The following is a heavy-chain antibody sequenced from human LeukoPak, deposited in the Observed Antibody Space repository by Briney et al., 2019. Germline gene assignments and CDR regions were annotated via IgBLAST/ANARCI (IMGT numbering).Heavy chain of an antibody. CDR2: IYYSGST. CDR1: GGSISSGDYH. CDR3: ARVDGRVPSAFDI. Sequence: SETLSLTCTVSGGSISSGDYHWSWIRQPPGKGLEWIGYIYYSGSTYYNPSLKSRVTISVDTSKNQFSLKLSSVTAADTAVYYCARVDGRVPSAFDIWGQGTMVTVSS. J-gene: IGHJ3*02. V-gene: IGHV4-30-4*01.